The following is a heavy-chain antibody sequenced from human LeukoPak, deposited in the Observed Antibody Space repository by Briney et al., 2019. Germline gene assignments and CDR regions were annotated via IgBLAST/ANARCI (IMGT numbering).Heavy chain of an antibody. Sequence: ASVKVSCKASGYTFTGYYMHWVRQAPGQGLEWMGWINPNSGGTNYAQKFQGRVTMTRDTSISTAYMELSRLRSDDTAVYYCARDSSSGWSRHSDYWGQGTLVTVSS. CDR3: ARDSSSGWSRHSDY. J-gene: IGHJ4*02. CDR2: INPNSGGT. V-gene: IGHV1-2*02. D-gene: IGHD6-19*01. CDR1: GYTFTGYY.